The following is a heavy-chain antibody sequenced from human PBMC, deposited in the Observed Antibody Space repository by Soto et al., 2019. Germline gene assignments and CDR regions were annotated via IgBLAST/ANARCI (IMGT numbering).Heavy chain of an antibody. Sequence: ASVKVSCKASGYTFTSYYINWVRQATGQGPEWMGWMSPNSANTGYAQKFQGRVTMTRNTSISTAYMELNSLRSEDTAVYYCAGEGYSSSSGSRGNWFEPWGQGTMVTVSS. CDR1: GYTFTSYY. CDR2: MSPNSANT. CDR3: AGEGYSSSSGSRGNWFEP. V-gene: IGHV1-8*01. J-gene: IGHJ5*02. D-gene: IGHD6-6*01.